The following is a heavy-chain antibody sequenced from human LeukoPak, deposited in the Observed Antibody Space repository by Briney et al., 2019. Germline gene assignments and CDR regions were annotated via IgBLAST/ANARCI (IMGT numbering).Heavy chain of an antibody. CDR1: GGTFSSYA. Sequence: ASVKVSCKASGGTFSSYAISWVRQAPGQGLEWMGIINPSGGSTSYAQKFQGRVTMTRDMSTSTVYMELSSLRSEDTAVYYCARGGSDESSGYFDYWGQGTLVTVSS. V-gene: IGHV1-46*01. D-gene: IGHD6-19*01. CDR3: ARGGSDESSGYFDY. CDR2: INPSGGST. J-gene: IGHJ4*02.